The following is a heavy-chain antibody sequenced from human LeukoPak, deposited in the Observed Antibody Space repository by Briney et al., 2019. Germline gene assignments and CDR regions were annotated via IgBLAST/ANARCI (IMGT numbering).Heavy chain of an antibody. CDR3: ANNYYGSGNWFDP. J-gene: IGHJ5*02. V-gene: IGHV3-23*01. D-gene: IGHD3-10*01. Sequence: GGSLRLSCAASGFTSNRYAMTWVRQAPRKGLQWVSTITSRGDKTHYADSVKGRFTISRDNSKNTLYLQMNNLRAEDTALYYCANNYYGSGNWFDPWGQGTLVTVSS. CDR1: GFTSNRYA. CDR2: ITSRGDKT.